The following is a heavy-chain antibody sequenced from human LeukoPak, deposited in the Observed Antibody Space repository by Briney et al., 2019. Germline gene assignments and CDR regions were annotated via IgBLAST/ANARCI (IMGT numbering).Heavy chain of an antibody. CDR1: GGSISGWY. CDR2: IYGSGYT. J-gene: IGHJ4*02. D-gene: IGHD6-19*01. Sequence: SETLSLTCTVSGGSISGWYWSWIRQPPGKGLEGIGYIYGSGYTNYNPSLKSRVTMSIDTSKNHFSLKLTSVTAADTATYYCARETSLAGFASGLGFNYWGQGILVTVSS. CDR3: ARETSLAGFASGLGFNY. V-gene: IGHV4-59*01.